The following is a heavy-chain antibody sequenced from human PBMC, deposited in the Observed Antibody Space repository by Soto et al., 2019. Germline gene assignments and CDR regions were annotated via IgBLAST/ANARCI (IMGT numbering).Heavy chain of an antibody. CDR3: ARWSDYYGSGSYYNWDY. J-gene: IGHJ4*02. CDR2: INHSGST. D-gene: IGHD3-10*01. Sequence: QVQLQQWGAGLLKPSETLSLTCAVYGGSFSGYYWSWIRQPPGKGLEWIGEINHSGSTNYNPSLKSRVPISVDTSKNQFSLKLSSVTAADTAVYYCARWSDYYGSGSYYNWDYWGQGTLVTVSS. CDR1: GGSFSGYY. V-gene: IGHV4-34*01.